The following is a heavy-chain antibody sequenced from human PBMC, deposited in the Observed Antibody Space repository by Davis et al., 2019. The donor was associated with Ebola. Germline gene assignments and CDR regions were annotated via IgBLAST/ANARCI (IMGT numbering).Heavy chain of an antibody. V-gene: IGHV3-74*01. CDR2: INSDGPFT. CDR1: AFTFSNYW. CDR3: ARVLAARPWYFDL. J-gene: IGHJ2*01. Sequence: GESLKISCAASAFTFSNYWMYWVRQAPGEGLMCVSRINSDGPFTTYADSVKGRFTISRDNAKNTLYLQMNSLRAEDTAVYYCARVLAARPWYFDLWGRGTLVTVSS. D-gene: IGHD6-6*01.